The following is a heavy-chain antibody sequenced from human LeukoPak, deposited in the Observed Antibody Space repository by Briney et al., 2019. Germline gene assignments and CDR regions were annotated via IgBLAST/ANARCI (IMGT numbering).Heavy chain of an antibody. Sequence: ASVKVSCKASGYTFTSYGISWVRQAPGQGLEWMGWISAYNGNTNYAQKLHGRVTMTTDTSTSTAYMELRSLRSDDTAVYYCARVRIVNVLRYFDWLPMDVWGQGTTVTVSS. CDR2: ISAYNGNT. CDR3: ARVRIVNVLRYFDWLPMDV. J-gene: IGHJ6*02. D-gene: IGHD3-9*01. CDR1: GYTFTSYG. V-gene: IGHV1-18*01.